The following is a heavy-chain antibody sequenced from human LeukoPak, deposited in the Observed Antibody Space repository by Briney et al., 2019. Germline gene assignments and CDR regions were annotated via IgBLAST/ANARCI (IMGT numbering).Heavy chain of an antibody. V-gene: IGHV3-23*01. Sequence: GGSLRLSCAASGLTVNSKYMSWVRQAPGKGLEWVSGIGASGGSTYYADSVKGRFTISRDNSKNTLYLQMNSLRTEDTAVYYCAKAEGYDILTGLDYWGQGTLVTVSS. CDR2: IGASGGST. CDR1: GLTVNSKY. J-gene: IGHJ4*02. D-gene: IGHD3-9*01. CDR3: AKAEGYDILTGLDY.